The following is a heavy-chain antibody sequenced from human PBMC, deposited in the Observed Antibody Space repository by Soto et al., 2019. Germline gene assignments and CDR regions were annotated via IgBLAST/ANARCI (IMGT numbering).Heavy chain of an antibody. CDR2: IYYSGST. J-gene: IGHJ4*02. CDR3: ARDLRLELYFDY. V-gene: IGHV4-30-4*01. Sequence: PSETLSLTCTVSGGSISSGDYYWSWIRQPPGKGLEWIGYIYYSGSTYYNPSLKSRVTISVDTSKNQFSLKLSSVTAADTAVYYCARDLRLELYFDYWGQGTLVTVSS. D-gene: IGHD1-7*01. CDR1: GGSISSGDYY.